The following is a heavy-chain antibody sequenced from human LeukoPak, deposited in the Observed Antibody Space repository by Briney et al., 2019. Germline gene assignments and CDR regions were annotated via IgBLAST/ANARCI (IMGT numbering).Heavy chain of an antibody. CDR3: ARHSRGSRRWLQLRGHGAFDI. Sequence: PSETLSLTCTVSGGSISSYYWSWIRQPPGKGLEWIGYIYYSGSTNYNPSLKSRVTISVDTSKNQFSLKLSSETAADTAVYYCARHSRGSRRWLQLRGHGAFDIWGQGTMVTVSS. CDR2: IYYSGST. CDR1: GGSISSYY. D-gene: IGHD5-24*01. J-gene: IGHJ3*02. V-gene: IGHV4-59*08.